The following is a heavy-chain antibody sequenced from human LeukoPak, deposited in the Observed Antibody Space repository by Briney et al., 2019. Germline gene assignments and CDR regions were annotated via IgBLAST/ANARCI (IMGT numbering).Heavy chain of an antibody. CDR2: ISGSGGST. CDR3: ARAGDFSFKD. CDR1: GFTFSSYA. J-gene: IGHJ4*02. V-gene: IGHV3-23*01. Sequence: GGSLRLSCAASGFTFSSYAMSWVRQAPGKGLEWVSAISGSGGSTYYADSVKGRFTISRDNAENSLYLQMNSLRVEDTAVYYCARAGDFSFKDWGQGTLVTVSS. D-gene: IGHD3-3*01.